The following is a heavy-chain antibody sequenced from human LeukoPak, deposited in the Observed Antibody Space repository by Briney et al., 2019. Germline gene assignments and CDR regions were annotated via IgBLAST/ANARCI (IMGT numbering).Heavy chain of an antibody. CDR1: GGTFSSYA. J-gene: IGHJ5*02. CDR3: AREASRLGWFDP. V-gene: IGHV1-69*13. Sequence: ASVKVPCKASGGTFSSYAISWVRQAPGQGLEWMGGIIPIFGTANYAQKFQGRVTITADESTSTAYMELSSLRSEDTAVYYCAREASRLGWFDPWGQGTLVTVSS. D-gene: IGHD3-22*01. CDR2: IIPIFGTA.